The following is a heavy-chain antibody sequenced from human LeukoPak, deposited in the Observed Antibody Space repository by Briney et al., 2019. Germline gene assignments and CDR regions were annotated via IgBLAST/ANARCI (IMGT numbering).Heavy chain of an antibody. CDR3: AKEDIVVVPAASTNYYYYGMDV. CDR2: ISYDGSNK. V-gene: IGHV3-30*18. J-gene: IGHJ6*02. CDR1: GFTFSSYG. Sequence: GVSLRLSCAVSGFTFSSYGMHWVRQAPAKGLEWEAVISYDGSNKYDADTVKGRFTISRDNSKNTLYLQMNSLRAEDTAVYCCAKEDIVVVPAASTNYYYYGMDVWGQGTTVTVSS. D-gene: IGHD2-2*01.